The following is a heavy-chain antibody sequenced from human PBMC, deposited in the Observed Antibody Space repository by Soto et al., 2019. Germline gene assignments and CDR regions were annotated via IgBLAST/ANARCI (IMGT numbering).Heavy chain of an antibody. Sequence: ASVKVSCKASGGTFSSYAISWVRQAPGQGLEWMGIINPSGGSTSYAHKFQGRVTVTRDTSTSTVYMELRSLRSEDTAVYYCASREDCSGGSCYDAFDIWGQGTMVTV. CDR3: ASREDCSGGSCYDAFDI. CDR1: GGTFSSYA. D-gene: IGHD2-15*01. V-gene: IGHV1-46*01. CDR2: INPSGGST. J-gene: IGHJ3*02.